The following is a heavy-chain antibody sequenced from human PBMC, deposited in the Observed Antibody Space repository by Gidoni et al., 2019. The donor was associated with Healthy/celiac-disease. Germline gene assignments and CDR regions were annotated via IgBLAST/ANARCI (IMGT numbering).Heavy chain of an antibody. D-gene: IGHD2-21*01. J-gene: IGHJ6*03. CDR2: IYYSGST. CDR3: ARHGEDQPTDYYMDV. Sequence: QLQLPESGPGLVKPSETLSLTCTVSGDSISSSSYYWGWIRQPPGKGLEGIGSIYYSGSTYYNPSLKSRVTISVDTSKNQFSRKLSSVTAADTAVYYCARHGEDQPTDYYMDVWGKGTTVTVSS. V-gene: IGHV4-39*01. CDR1: GDSISSSSYY.